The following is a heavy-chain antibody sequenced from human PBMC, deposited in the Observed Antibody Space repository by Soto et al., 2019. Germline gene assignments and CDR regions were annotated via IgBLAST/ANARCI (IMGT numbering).Heavy chain of an antibody. CDR3: ARDRYGDYYAY. CDR2: IYFDGMT. D-gene: IGHD3-22*01. CDR1: GASLSSGGYY. Sequence: QVQLLESGPGLVKPSQTLSLSCIVSGASLSSGGYYWNWIRQHPGKGLEWIGYIYFDGMTYYNPSLESRVTMSIAASNNHFSLHLSSVTAADTAVYYCARDRYGDYYAYWGQGILVTVSS. J-gene: IGHJ4*02. V-gene: IGHV4-31*03.